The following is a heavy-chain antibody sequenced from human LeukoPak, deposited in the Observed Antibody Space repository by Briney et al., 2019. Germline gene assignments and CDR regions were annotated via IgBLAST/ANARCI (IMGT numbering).Heavy chain of an antibody. V-gene: IGHV3-49*03. CDR3: TRDDPRYYDSSGYNDY. J-gene: IGHJ4*02. D-gene: IGHD3-22*01. Sequence: GGSLRLSCTASGFTFGDYAMSWFRQAPGKGLEWVGFIRSKAYGGTTEYAASVKGRFTISRDDSKSIAYLQMNSLKTEDTAVCYCTRDDPRYYDSSGYNDYWGQGTLVTVSS. CDR1: GFTFGDYA. CDR2: IRSKAYGGTT.